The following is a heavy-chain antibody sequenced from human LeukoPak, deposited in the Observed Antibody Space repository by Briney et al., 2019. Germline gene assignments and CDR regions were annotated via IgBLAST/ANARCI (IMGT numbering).Heavy chain of an antibody. Sequence: GGSLRLSCAASGFTFSSYAMHWVRQAPGKGLEWVAVMSYDGSNKYYADSVKGRFTISRDNAKNTLDLQMNSLRAEDTAVYYCARRSSGSPPYYFDYWGQGTLVTVSS. V-gene: IGHV3-30-3*01. CDR1: GFTFSSYA. CDR3: ARRSSGSPPYYFDY. J-gene: IGHJ4*02. CDR2: MSYDGSNK. D-gene: IGHD1-26*01.